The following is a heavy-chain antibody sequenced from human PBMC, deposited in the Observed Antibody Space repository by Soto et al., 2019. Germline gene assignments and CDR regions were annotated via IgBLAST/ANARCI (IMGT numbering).Heavy chain of an antibody. CDR3: AADFPTYYYDSSAASRRYFDL. V-gene: IGHV1-58*01. Sequence: QMQLVQSGPEVKKPGTSVKVSCKASGFTFTSSAVQWVRQARGQRLEWIGWIVVGSGNTNYAQKFQERVTITRDMSTSTAYMELSSLRSEDTAVYYCAADFPTYYYDSSAASRRYFDLWGRGTLVTVSS. D-gene: IGHD3-22*01. CDR2: IVVGSGNT. J-gene: IGHJ2*01. CDR1: GFTFTSSA.